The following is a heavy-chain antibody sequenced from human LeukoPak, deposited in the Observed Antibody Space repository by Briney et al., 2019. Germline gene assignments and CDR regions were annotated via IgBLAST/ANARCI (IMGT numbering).Heavy chain of an antibody. J-gene: IGHJ4*02. D-gene: IGHD3-10*01. CDR3: ARQMNGSFRRPLDY. V-gene: IGHV4-39*01. CDR2: IHYSGST. Sequence: SETLSLTCTVSGGSISSSSYYWGWIRQPPGKQLGWIGSIHYSGSTYYNPSLKSRVTISVDTSKNQFSLNLSSMTAADTAVYYCARQMNGSFRRPLDYWGQGTLVTVSS. CDR1: GGSISSSSYY.